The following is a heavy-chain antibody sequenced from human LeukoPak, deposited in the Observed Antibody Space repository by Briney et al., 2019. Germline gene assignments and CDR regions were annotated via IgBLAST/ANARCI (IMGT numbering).Heavy chain of an antibody. J-gene: IGHJ4*02. D-gene: IGHD6-6*01. CDR1: GGSISSHC. V-gene: IGHV4-59*11. CDR3: ARSIAARRFDY. CDR2: IYYSGST. Sequence: SETLSLTCTVSGGSISSHCWSWIRQPTGKGLEWIGYIYYSGSTNYNPSPKSRVTISVDTSKNQFSLKLSSVTAADTAVYYCARSIAARRFDYWGQGTLVTVSS.